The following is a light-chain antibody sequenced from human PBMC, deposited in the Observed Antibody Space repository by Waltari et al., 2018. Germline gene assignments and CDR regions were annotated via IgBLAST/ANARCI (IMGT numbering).Light chain of an antibody. CDR2: KDS. Sequence: SYELTQPSSVSVSPGQTARLTSSGDVLAKKYARWFQQKPGQAPVLVIYKDSERPSGIPERFSGSSSGTTVTLTISGAQVEDEADYYCYSAADNNRGVFGGGTKLTVL. CDR1: VLAKKY. CDR3: YSAADNNRGV. J-gene: IGLJ2*01. V-gene: IGLV3-27*01.